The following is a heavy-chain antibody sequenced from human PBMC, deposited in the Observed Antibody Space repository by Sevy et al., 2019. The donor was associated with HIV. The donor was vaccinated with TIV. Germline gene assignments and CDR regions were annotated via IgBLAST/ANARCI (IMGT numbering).Heavy chain of an antibody. J-gene: IGHJ3*02. CDR1: GFTVSSNY. D-gene: IGHD6-19*01. CDR2: IYSSGST. V-gene: IGHV3-53*01. Sequence: GGSLRLSCAASGFTVSSNYMSWVRQAPGKGLEWVSVIYSSGSTYYADSVKGRFTISRDNSKNTLYLQMNSLRAEDTAVYYCAREEIAVAGTSAFDIWDQGTMVTVSS. CDR3: AREEIAVAGTSAFDI.